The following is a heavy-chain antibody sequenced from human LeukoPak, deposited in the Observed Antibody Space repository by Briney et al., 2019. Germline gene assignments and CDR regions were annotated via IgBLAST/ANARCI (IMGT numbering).Heavy chain of an antibody. V-gene: IGHV3-23*01. D-gene: IGHD3-10*01. CDR2: ISGSGGST. Sequence: PGGSLRLSCAASGFTFSSYAMSWVRQAPGKGLEWVSAISGSGGSTYYADSVKGRFTISRDNSKNTFYLQINGLRAEDTALYYCAKETASDFGGAVDYWGQGTLVTVSS. CDR1: GFTFSSYA. CDR3: AKETASDFGGAVDY. J-gene: IGHJ4*02.